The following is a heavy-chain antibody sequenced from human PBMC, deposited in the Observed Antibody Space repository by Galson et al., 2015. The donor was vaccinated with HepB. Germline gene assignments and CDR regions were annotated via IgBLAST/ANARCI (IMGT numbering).Heavy chain of an antibody. D-gene: IGHD3-3*01. CDR3: ARITLLEWLGDSNNWFDP. CDR1: GYSFTSYW. V-gene: IGHV5-10-1*01. J-gene: IGHJ5*02. CDR2: IDPSDSYT. Sequence: QSGAEVKKPGESLRISCKGSGYSFTSYWISWVRQMPGKGLEWMGRIDPSDSYTNYSPSFQGHVTISADKSISTAYLQWSSLKASDTAMYYCARITLLEWLGDSNNWFDPWGQGTLVTVSS.